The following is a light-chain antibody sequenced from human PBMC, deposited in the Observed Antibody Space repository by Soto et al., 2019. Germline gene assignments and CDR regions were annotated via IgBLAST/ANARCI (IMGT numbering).Light chain of an antibody. CDR1: QSVRSN. CDR3: QQYNNWPPVWT. CDR2: GAS. Sequence: IGSTQSPSTLSVTPGERATLSCRASQSVRSNLAWYQQKPGQSPRLLICGASTRATGIPARFSGSGSGKQFTLTISSLQSEDFAVYYCQQYNNWPPVWTFGQGTKVDIK. V-gene: IGKV3-15*01. J-gene: IGKJ1*01.